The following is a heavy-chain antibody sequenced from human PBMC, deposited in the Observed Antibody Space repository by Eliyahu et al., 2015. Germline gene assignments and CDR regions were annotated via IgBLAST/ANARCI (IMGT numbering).Heavy chain of an antibody. J-gene: IGHJ4*02. CDR2: IHSDGIIT. V-gene: IGHV3-74*01. Sequence: EVQLVESGGGLVQPGGSLRLSCEASGFSFSSYWLDWVRQDPGKRLGWVSRIHSDGIITNYADSVKGRFTISRDNAKNTFSLQMNSLRAEDTAVYYCAINPPGLWGQGTLVSVSS. CDR1: GFSFSSYW. CDR3: AINPPGL.